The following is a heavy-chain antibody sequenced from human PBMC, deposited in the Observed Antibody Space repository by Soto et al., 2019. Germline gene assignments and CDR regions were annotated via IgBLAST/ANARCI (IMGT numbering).Heavy chain of an antibody. J-gene: IGHJ4*02. CDR3: ARIAAAGTDSDY. CDR1: GGTFSSHA. Sequence: QVQLVQSGAEVKKPGSSVKVSCKASGGTFSSHAISWVRQAPGQGLEWMGGIIPIFGTANYAQKFQSRVTITADESTSTAYMELSSLRSEDTAVYYCARIAAAGTDSDYWGQGTLVTVSS. D-gene: IGHD6-13*01. V-gene: IGHV1-69*12. CDR2: IIPIFGTA.